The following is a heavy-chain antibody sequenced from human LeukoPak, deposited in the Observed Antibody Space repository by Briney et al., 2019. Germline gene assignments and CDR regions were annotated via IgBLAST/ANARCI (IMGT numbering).Heavy chain of an antibody. D-gene: IGHD4/OR15-4a*01. CDR1: GDSINSSNW. CDR2: MYHSGST. Sequence: SGTLSLTCAVSGDSINSSNWWGWVRQSPGKGLEWIGEMYHSGSTNYNPSLKSRVTISGDKSKNQFSLKLTSVTAADTAIYYCVRDFDYGEWTWGQGTLVTVSS. CDR3: VRDFDYGEWT. J-gene: IGHJ5*02. V-gene: IGHV4-4*02.